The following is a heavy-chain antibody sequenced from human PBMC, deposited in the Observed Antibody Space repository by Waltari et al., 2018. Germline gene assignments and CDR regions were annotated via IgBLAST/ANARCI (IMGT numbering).Heavy chain of an antibody. J-gene: IGHJ4*02. CDR3: ARLSLAAGHLIDY. D-gene: IGHD6-13*01. Sequence: QLQLQESGPGLVKPSETLSLTCTVSGDSIRNSNYYWGWIRQPPGKGLEWICSIYYTKYTYYNPSLKSRVTLSLDTSKNQFSLSLNSVAAADTAVYYCARLSLAAGHLIDYWGQGTLVTVSS. CDR1: GDSIRNSNYY. V-gene: IGHV4-39*01. CDR2: IYYTKYT.